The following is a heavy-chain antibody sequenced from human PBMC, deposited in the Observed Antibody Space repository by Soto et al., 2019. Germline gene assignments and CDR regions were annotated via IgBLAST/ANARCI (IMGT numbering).Heavy chain of an antibody. V-gene: IGHV1-69*11. CDR1: GGIFNSYG. J-gene: IGHJ5*02. CDR3: AKIWGGVYST. CDR2: INPLRGST. D-gene: IGHD3-10*01. Sequence: QVHLVQSGAEVKKPGSSVKVSCNPSGGIFNSYGISWVRQGPGQGLQWMGGINPLRGSTNYAEKFRARLAISADDSRTTVYMELNNLRPEDTATYFCAKIWGGVYSTWGQGTLVTVSS.